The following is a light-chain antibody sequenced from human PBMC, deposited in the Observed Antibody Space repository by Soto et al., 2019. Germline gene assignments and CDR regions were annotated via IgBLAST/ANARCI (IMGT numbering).Light chain of an antibody. CDR3: TSYVTGSAYV. CDR1: SSDVGGYNR. V-gene: IGLV2-18*02. CDR2: DVS. Sequence: QSVLTQPPSVSGSPGQSVTISCTGTSSDVGGYNRVSWYQQPPGKAPKLLIYDVSNRPSGGSTRFSGSKSGNTASLTISGLQAEDEADSYCTSYVTGSAYVSGSGTKATVL. J-gene: IGLJ1*01.